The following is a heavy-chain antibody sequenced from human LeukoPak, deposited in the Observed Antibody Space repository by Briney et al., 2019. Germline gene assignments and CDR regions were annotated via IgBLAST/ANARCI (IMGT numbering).Heavy chain of an antibody. D-gene: IGHD3-22*01. CDR2: IYSGGNT. J-gene: IGHJ4*02. CDR3: ARAHDRGYYYGLDY. CDR1: GFTVSSNY. V-gene: IGHV3-66*01. Sequence: GGSLRLSCAASGFTVSSNYMSWVRQAPGKGLEWVSVIYSGGNTYYADSVQGRFTMSRENPKNTLYLQMNSLRAEDTAVYYCARAHDRGYYYGLDYWGQGTLVTVSS.